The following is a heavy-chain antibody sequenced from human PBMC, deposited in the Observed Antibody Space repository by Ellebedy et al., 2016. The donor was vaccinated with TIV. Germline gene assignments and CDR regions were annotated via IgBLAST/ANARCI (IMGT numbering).Heavy chain of an antibody. V-gene: IGHV3-23*01. CDR2: ISGSGGTT. CDR3: ARDSETMVYSPCLFDP. D-gene: IGHD3-10*01. J-gene: IGHJ5*02. Sequence: GESLKISXAASGFTFSSSAMSWVRQAPGKGLEWVSAISGSGGTTYYPDSVKGRFTISRDNSKNTLYLQMNSLRAEDTAVYYCARDSETMVYSPCLFDPWGQGTLVTVSS. CDR1: GFTFSSSA.